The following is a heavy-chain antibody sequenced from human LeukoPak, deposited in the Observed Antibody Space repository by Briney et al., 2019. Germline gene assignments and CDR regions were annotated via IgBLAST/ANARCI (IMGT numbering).Heavy chain of an antibody. V-gene: IGHV3-23*01. CDR2: INGRGDST. CDR3: AKDERNWNYNLASQTYD. CDR1: GFTFSSFV. D-gene: IGHD1-7*01. Sequence: GGSLRLFCAASGFTFSSFVMSWVRQAPGKALEWVSTINGRGDSTYYADSVKGRFTISRDNSKNTLYLQMTSLRAEDTAVYYCAKDERNWNYNLASQTYDWGQGTLVTVSS. J-gene: IGHJ4*02.